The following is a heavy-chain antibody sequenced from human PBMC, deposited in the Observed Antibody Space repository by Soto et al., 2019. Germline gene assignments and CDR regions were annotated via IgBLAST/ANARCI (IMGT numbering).Heavy chain of an antibody. CDR2: TYYRSKWYN. V-gene: IGHV6-1*01. Sequence: SQTLSLTCAISGDSVSSNSAAWNWIRQSPSRGLEWLGRTYYRSKWYNDYAVSVKSRITINPDTSKNQFSLQLNSVTPEDTAVYYCARDLYCSSTSCYAHYYGMDVWGQGTTVTVSS. CDR3: ARDLYCSSTSCYAHYYGMDV. CDR1: GDSVSSNSAA. D-gene: IGHD2-2*01. J-gene: IGHJ6*02.